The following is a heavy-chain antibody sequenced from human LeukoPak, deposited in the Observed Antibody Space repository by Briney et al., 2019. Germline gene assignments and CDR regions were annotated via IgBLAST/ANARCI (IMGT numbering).Heavy chain of an antibody. V-gene: IGHV4-61*01. CDR3: ARVLRAASWRSYDY. D-gene: IGHD5-18*01. J-gene: IGHJ4*02. CDR2: IHYNGGT. CDR1: GDSVSNSLYY. Sequence: SETLSLTCTVSGDSVSNSLYYWSWIRQPPGKGLEWIGYIHYNGGTNYNPSLKSRVTISIDTSTNQFSLRLNSMTAADTAVYYCARVLRAASWRSYDYWGQGSLVTVSS.